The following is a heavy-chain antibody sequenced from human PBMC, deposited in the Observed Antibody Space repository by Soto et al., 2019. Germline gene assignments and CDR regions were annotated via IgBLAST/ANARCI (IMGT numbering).Heavy chain of an antibody. CDR3: ARVGRTCSGGSCGGYYYYGMDV. Sequence: PGGSLRLSCAASGFTFSSFSMNWVRQAPGKGLEWVSYISSRSSNIHYADSVKGRFTISRDNAKNSLYLQMNSLRAEDTAVYYCARVGRTCSGGSCGGYYYYGMDVWGQGTTVTVSS. CDR1: GFTFSSFS. V-gene: IGHV3-48*01. J-gene: IGHJ6*02. CDR2: ISSRSSNI. D-gene: IGHD2-15*01.